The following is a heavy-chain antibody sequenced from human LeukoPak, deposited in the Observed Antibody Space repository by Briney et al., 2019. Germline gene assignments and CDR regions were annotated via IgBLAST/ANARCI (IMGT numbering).Heavy chain of an antibody. CDR3: ARGSGPGWGYCSSTSCLYFDY. CDR2: INPSGGST. D-gene: IGHD2-2*01. Sequence: ASVKVSFKASGYTFTIYYMHWVRQAPGQGLEWMGIINPSGGSTSYAQKFQGRVTMTRDTSTSTVYMELSSLRSEDTAVYYCARGSGPGWGYCSSTSCLYFDYWGQGTLVTVSS. J-gene: IGHJ4*02. V-gene: IGHV1-46*01. CDR1: GYTFTIYY.